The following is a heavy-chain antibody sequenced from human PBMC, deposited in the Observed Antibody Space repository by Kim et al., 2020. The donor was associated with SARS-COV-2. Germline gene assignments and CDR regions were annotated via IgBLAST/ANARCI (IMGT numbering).Heavy chain of an antibody. D-gene: IGHD5-18*01. CDR3: ARDRGYSYGIFDY. CDR2: INAGHGNT. Sequence: ASVKVSCKASGYTFTSYAMHWVRQAPGQRLEWMGWINAGHGNTKYSQKFQGRVTITRDTSASTAYMELSSLRPEDTAVYYCARDRGYSYGIFDYWGQGTLGTVSS. J-gene: IGHJ4*02. CDR1: GYTFTSYA. V-gene: IGHV1-3*01.